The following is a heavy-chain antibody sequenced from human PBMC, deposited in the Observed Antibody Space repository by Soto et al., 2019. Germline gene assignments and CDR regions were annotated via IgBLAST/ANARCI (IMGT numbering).Heavy chain of an antibody. CDR3: AKEGGRLVADY. CDR1: GYTFTSYY. CDR2: INPSGGST. J-gene: IGHJ4*02. D-gene: IGHD5-12*01. V-gene: IGHV1-46*01. Sequence: ASVKFSCKASGYTFTSYYMHWVRQAPGQGLEWMGIINPSGGSTSYAQKFQGRVTMTRDTSTSTVYMELSSLRSEDTAVYYCAKEGGRLVADYWGQGTLVTSPQ.